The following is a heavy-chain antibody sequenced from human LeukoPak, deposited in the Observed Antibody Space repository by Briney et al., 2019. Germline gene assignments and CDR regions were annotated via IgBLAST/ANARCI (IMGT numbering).Heavy chain of an antibody. V-gene: IGHV3-7*05. CDR1: GFTFSTYW. D-gene: IGHD1-26*01. J-gene: IGHJ4*02. CDR2: IKGDGSER. Sequence: GGSLRLSCAASGFTFSTYWMSWVRQAPGKGLEWVANIKGDGSERYHVDSVKGRFTISRDNAKNSLYLQMNSLRADDTAVYYCARDRGVVGNYDYWGQGTLVTVSS. CDR3: ARDRGVVGNYDY.